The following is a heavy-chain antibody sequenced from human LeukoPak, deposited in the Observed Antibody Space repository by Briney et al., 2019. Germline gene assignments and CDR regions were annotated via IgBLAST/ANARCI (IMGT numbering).Heavy chain of an antibody. CDR2: INHSGST. D-gene: IGHD3-22*01. J-gene: IGHJ4*02. CDR3: ARDLPTYDSSGYYYPFDY. V-gene: IGHV4-34*01. Sequence: SETLSLTCAVYGGSFSGYYWSWIRQPPGKGLEWIGEINHSGSTNYNPSLKSRVTISVDTSKNQFSLKLSSVTAADTAVYFCARDLPTYDSSGYYYPFDYWGQGTLVTVSS. CDR1: GGSFSGYY.